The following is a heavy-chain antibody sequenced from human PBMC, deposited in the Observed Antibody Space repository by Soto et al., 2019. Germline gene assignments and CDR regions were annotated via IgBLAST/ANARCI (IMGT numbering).Heavy chain of an antibody. Sequence: SDTLSLTCTGSCDSISSADYYWSWIRQPPGKGLEWIGYIYYSGSTYDNPSLKSRVTISLDTSKNQFSLKLSSVTAADTAVYYCATAVYCRSASFSNRFDPWGKGTLVTVTS. CDR2: IYYSGST. CDR3: ATAVYCRSASFSNRFDP. J-gene: IGHJ5*02. CDR1: CDSISSADYY. D-gene: IGHD2-2*01. V-gene: IGHV4-30-4*02.